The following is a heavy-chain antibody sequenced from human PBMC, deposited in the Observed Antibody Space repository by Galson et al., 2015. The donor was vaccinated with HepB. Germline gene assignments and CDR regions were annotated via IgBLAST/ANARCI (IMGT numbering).Heavy chain of an antibody. CDR2: INTYNGDT. CDR1: GYMFTNFG. V-gene: IGHV1-18*01. CDR3: ARDYTLTTRDWFDP. Sequence: SVKVSCKASGYMFTNFGVNWVRQAPGQGLEWMGWINTYNGDTKYAQKIQGRVTMTIDTSTSTVYMELRNLKSDDTAVYYCARDYTLTTRDWFDPWGQGTLVTVSS. D-gene: IGHD4-17*01. J-gene: IGHJ5*02.